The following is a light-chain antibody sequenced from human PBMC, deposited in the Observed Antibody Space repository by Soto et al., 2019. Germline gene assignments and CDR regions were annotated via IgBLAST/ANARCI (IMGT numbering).Light chain of an antibody. Sequence: DIQMTQSPSTLSASVGDRVIITCRASQTVERWMAWYQQKPGKAPKLLISDVSTLERGVPSRFSGSESATEFTLTISGLQPDDFATYYCQQYKDYVYTFGQGTKVESK. J-gene: IGKJ2*01. V-gene: IGKV1-5*01. CDR3: QQYKDYVYT. CDR1: QTVERW. CDR2: DVS.